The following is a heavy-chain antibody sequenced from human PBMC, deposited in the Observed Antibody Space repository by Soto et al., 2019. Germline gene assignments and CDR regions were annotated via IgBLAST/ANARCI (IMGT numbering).Heavy chain of an antibody. J-gene: IGHJ4*02. CDR1: GDSMTKYY. V-gene: IGHV4-4*07. Sequence: SETLSLTCNVSGDSMTKYYWSWIRQPAGKGLEWIGRIYTSGSTNYNPSLKSRVTMSIDTSNNHFSLNLKSVTAADTAVYYCARTVGAAYYFDLWGQGALVTVSS. CDR3: ARTVGAAYYFDL. CDR2: IYTSGST. D-gene: IGHD1-26*01.